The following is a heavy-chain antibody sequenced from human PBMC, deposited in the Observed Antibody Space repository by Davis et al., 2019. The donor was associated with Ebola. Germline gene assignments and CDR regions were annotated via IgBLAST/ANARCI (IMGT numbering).Heavy chain of an antibody. D-gene: IGHD2-2*02. Sequence: GESLKISCAASGFTFSSYWMSWVRQAPGKGLEWVANIKQDGSEKYYVDSVKGRFTISRDNAKNSLYLQMNSLRAEDTAVYYCAREVVPAAIMAVPGAFDIWGQGTMVTVSS. V-gene: IGHV3-7*03. CDR1: GFTFSSYW. CDR3: AREVVPAAIMAVPGAFDI. J-gene: IGHJ3*02. CDR2: IKQDGSEK.